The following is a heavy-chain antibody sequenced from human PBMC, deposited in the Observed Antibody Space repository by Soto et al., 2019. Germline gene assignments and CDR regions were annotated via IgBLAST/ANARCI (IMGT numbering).Heavy chain of an antibody. V-gene: IGHV1-69*01. CDR1: GGTFRSFV. Sequence: VQLVQSGAEVKKPGSSVKVSCKVSGGTFRSFVIDWVRQAPGQRLEWLGGIIPIFGTTNYAEKFRGRVSMTADESTSTAYMELSSLTSDDTAVYFCARPRGGYGKNNFVDPWGQGTLVTVSS. CDR2: IIPIFGTT. J-gene: IGHJ5*02. D-gene: IGHD1-1*01. CDR3: ARPRGGYGKNNFVDP.